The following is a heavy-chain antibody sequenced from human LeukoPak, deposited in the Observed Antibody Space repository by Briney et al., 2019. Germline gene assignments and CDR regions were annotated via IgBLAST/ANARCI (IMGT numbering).Heavy chain of an antibody. V-gene: IGHV4-30-2*05. J-gene: IGHJ6*02. CDR3: ARLTQGWVCSSTGCSSDV. Sequence: SETLSLTCTVSGGSLSRGGYYWSWIRQPPGKGLEWIAYIYHSGYTYYNPSLNSRLAISVDTSKNQFSLKLTSVTVADTAVYYCARLTQGWVCSSTGCSSDVWGQGTTVTVSS. CDR1: GGSLSRGGYY. CDR2: IYHSGYT. D-gene: IGHD2-2*01.